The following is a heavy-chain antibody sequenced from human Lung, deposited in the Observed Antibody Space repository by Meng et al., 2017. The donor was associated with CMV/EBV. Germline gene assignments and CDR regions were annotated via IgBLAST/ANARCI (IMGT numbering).Heavy chain of an antibody. CDR1: GDSVSSGPYY. CDR2: LYYSGDT. D-gene: IGHD3-3*01. J-gene: IGHJ5*02. Sequence: LSCTVSGDSVSSGPYYWSWIRQPPGKGLEWIGYLYYSGDTNYNPSLKSRVTMSVDTSKNQFSLKLRSVTAADTAVYYCARLLRGYDSVGWFDPWGQGTXVTVSS. V-gene: IGHV4-61*01. CDR3: ARLLRGYDSVGWFDP.